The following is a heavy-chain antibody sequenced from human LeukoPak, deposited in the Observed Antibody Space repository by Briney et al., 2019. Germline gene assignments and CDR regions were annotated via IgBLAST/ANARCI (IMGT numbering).Heavy chain of an antibody. J-gene: IGHJ4*02. CDR1: GGTFSSYA. Sequence: ASVKVSCKASGGTFSSYAISWVRQAPGQGLEWMGGIIPIFGTANYAQKFQGRVTITADKSTSTAYMELRSLRSDDTAVYYCARDGGYSAISDYWGQGTLVTVSS. CDR3: ARDGGYSAISDY. CDR2: IIPIFGTA. D-gene: IGHD5-12*01. V-gene: IGHV1-69*06.